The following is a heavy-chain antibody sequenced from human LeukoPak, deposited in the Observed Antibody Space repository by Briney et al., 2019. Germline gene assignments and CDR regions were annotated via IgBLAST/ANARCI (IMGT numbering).Heavy chain of an antibody. CDR3: ARDSLLYSGSYVLSY. CDR2: IHPDGSIT. CDR1: GFTISNYW. D-gene: IGHD1-26*01. V-gene: IGHV3-74*03. Sequence: GGSLRLSCVGSGFTISNYWMHWVRQAPGTGLVWVSRIHPDGSITTYADSVKGRFTISRDNAKNTLYLQMNSLRAEDTAVYYCARDSLLYSGSYVLSYWGQGTLVTVSS. J-gene: IGHJ4*02.